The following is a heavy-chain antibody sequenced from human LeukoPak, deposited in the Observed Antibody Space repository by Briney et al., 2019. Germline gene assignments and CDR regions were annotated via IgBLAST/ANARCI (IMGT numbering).Heavy chain of an antibody. D-gene: IGHD3-22*01. CDR2: IIPSGDST. J-gene: IGHJ6*02. CDR1: GYTFTSYY. CDR3: ASVGKSPPGITMTLRDYYGMDV. Sequence: GASVKVSFKASGYTFTSYYMHWVRQAPGHGIEWMGIIIPSGDSTSYAQKFQGRVTMTRDTSTSTVYMELSSLRSEDTAVYYCASVGKSPPGITMTLRDYYGMDVWGQGTTVTVSS. V-gene: IGHV1-46*01.